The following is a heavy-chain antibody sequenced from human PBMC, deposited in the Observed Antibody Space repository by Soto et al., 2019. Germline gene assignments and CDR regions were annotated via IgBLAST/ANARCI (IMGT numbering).Heavy chain of an antibody. J-gene: IGHJ5*02. CDR3: ARGIDEPPSMLEWLLSGWFDP. V-gene: IGHV5-51*01. Sequence: GESLKISCKCSGYSFTSYWIGWVRQIPGKGLEWMGIIYPGDADTRYSPSFQGQVTISADKSISTAYLQWSSLKASDTAMYYCARGIDEPPSMLEWLLSGWFDPWGQGTLVTVSS. D-gene: IGHD3-3*01. CDR2: IYPGDADT. CDR1: GYSFTSYW.